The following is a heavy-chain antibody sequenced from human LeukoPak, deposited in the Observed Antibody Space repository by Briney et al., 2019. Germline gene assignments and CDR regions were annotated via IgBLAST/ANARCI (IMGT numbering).Heavy chain of an antibody. V-gene: IGHV3-30*02. Sequence: PGGSLRLSCAASGITFSTSGMHWVRQAPGRGLEWVAFMRHDGSNEKYADSVKGRFTISRDNSKNTLYLQMNSLIVEDTAVYYCAKDRTEVVAAYGGWFDPWGQGTLVTVSS. CDR3: AKDRTEVVAAYGGWFDP. J-gene: IGHJ5*02. CDR2: MRHDGSNE. D-gene: IGHD2-15*01. CDR1: GITFSTSG.